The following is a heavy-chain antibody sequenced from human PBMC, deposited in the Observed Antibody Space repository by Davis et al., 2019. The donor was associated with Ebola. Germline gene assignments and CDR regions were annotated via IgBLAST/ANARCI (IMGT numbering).Heavy chain of an antibody. Sequence: PGGSLRLSCAASGFTFSSYGMHWVRQAPGKGLEWVAVISYDGSNKYYADSVKGRFTISRDNSKNTLYLQMNSLRAEDTAVYYCARGRLVLMVSLYGDYGDYWGQGTLVTVSS. V-gene: IGHV3-30*03. CDR1: GFTFSSYG. CDR2: ISYDGSNK. J-gene: IGHJ4*02. CDR3: ARGRLVLMVSLYGDYGDY. D-gene: IGHD2-8*01.